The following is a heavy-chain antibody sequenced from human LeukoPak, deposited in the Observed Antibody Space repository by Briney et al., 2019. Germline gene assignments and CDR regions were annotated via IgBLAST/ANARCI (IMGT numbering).Heavy chain of an antibody. D-gene: IGHD6-13*01. J-gene: IGHJ4*02. CDR3: ARHVYSSSGYDY. CDR2: IYYSGST. V-gene: IGHV4-39*01. CDR1: GGSISSSSYY. Sequence: PSETLSLTCTVSGGSISSSSYYCGWIRQPPGKGLEWIGSIYYSGSTNYNPSLKSRVTISVDTSKNQFSLKLSSVTAADTAVYYCARHVYSSSGYDYWGQGTLVTVSS.